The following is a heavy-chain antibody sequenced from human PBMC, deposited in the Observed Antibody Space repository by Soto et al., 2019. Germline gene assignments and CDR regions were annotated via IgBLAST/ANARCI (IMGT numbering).Heavy chain of an antibody. CDR1: GFTFSSYS. CDR3: ARVVVVPAAPFDP. CDR2: ISSSSSYI. J-gene: IGHJ5*02. D-gene: IGHD2-2*01. Sequence: GGSLRLSCAASGFTFSSYSMNWVRQAPGKGLEWVSSISSSSSYIYYADSVKGRFTISRDNAKNSLYLQMSSLRAEDTAVYYCARVVVVPAAPFDPWGQGTLVTVSS. V-gene: IGHV3-21*01.